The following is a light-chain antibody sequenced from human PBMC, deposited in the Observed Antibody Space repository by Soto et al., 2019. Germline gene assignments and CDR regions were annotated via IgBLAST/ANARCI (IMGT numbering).Light chain of an antibody. CDR1: QSVSSSY. V-gene: IGKV3D-20*02. CDR3: QQRYNWPPT. Sequence: EIVLTQSPGTLSLSPGERATLSCRASQSVSSSYLAWYQQKPGQAPRLLIYGASNRATGIPARFSGSGSGTDFTLTINSLEPEDFALYYCQQRYNWPPTFGQGTKV. J-gene: IGKJ1*01. CDR2: GAS.